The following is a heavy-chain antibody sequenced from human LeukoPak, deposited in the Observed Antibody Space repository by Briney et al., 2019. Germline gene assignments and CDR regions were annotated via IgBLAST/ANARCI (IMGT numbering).Heavy chain of an antibody. CDR2: IYYSGST. D-gene: IGHD5-24*01. V-gene: IGHV4-39*01. Sequence: PSQTLSLTCTVSGGSISSSSYYWGWSRQPPGKGLEWIGSIYYSGSTSYNPSLKSRVTISVDTSKNQFSLKLTSVIAADTAVYYCARRGDASSYYFDYWGQGTLVTVSS. J-gene: IGHJ4*02. CDR1: GGSISSSSYY. CDR3: ARRGDASSYYFDY.